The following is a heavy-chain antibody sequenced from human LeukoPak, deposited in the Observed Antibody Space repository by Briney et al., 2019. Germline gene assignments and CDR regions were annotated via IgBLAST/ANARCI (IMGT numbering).Heavy chain of an antibody. CDR3: ARGRGGPGA. V-gene: IGHV4-34*01. J-gene: IGHJ4*02. CDR1: GGSFSGYY. D-gene: IGHD3-10*01. CDR2: INHSGST. Sequence: SETLSLTCAVYGGSFSGYYWSWIRQPPGKGLEWIGEINHSGSTNYNPSLKSRVTISVDTSKNQFPLKLSSVTAADTAVYYCARGRGGPGAWGQGTLVTVSS.